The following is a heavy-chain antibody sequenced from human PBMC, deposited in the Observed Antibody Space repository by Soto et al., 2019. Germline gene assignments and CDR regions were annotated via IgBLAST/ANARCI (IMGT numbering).Heavy chain of an antibody. CDR3: ASHLAYCGGDCPTAPDY. CDR1: GYTFTSYA. D-gene: IGHD2-21*02. J-gene: IGHJ4*02. Sequence: ASVKVSCKASGYTFTSYAMHWVRQAPGQRLKWMGWINAGNGNTKYSQKFQGRVTITRDTSASTAYMELSSLRSEDTAVYYCASHLAYCGGDCPTAPDYWGQGTLVTVSS. CDR2: INAGNGNT. V-gene: IGHV1-3*01.